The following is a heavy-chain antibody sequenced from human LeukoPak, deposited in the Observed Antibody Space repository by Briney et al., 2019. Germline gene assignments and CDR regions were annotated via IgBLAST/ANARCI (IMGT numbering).Heavy chain of an antibody. Sequence: PSETLSLTCAVYGGSFSGYYWSWIRQPPGKGLEWIGEINHSGSTNYNPSLKSRVTISVDTSKNQFSLKLSSVTAADTAIYYWGEGGGDFVDDWGQGTLVTVSS. CDR1: GGSFSGYY. CDR3: GEGGGDFVDD. J-gene: IGHJ1*01. D-gene: IGHD3-16*01. V-gene: IGHV4-34*03. CDR2: INHSGST.